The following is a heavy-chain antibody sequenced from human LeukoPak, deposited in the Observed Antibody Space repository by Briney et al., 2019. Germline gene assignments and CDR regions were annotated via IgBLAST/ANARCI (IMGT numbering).Heavy chain of an antibody. J-gene: IGHJ6*02. D-gene: IGHD4-23*01. CDR1: GFTFSSYW. Sequence: GGSLRLSCAASGFTFSSYWMNWVRQAPGKGLEWVANIKEDGSEKYYVDSVRGRFTISRDNVKNSLYLQMNSLRAEDTAVYYCARDADYGGNSFHFYYGMDVWGQGTTVTVSS. CDR2: IKEDGSEK. CDR3: ARDADYGGNSFHFYYGMDV. V-gene: IGHV3-7*01.